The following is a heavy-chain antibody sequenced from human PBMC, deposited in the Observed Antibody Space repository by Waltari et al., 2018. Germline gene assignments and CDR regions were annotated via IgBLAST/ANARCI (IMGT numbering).Heavy chain of an antibody. Sequence: QLQLQESGPGLVKPSETLSLTCTVSGGSISSSSYYWGWIRQPPGKGLEWIGSIYYSGSTYYTPSLKSRVTISVDTSKNQFSLKLSSVTAADTAVYYCAWRGEKVVVALAFDIWGQGTMVTVSS. D-gene: IGHD3-22*01. V-gene: IGHV4-39*07. CDR1: GGSISSSSYY. CDR2: IYYSGST. J-gene: IGHJ3*02. CDR3: AWRGEKVVVALAFDI.